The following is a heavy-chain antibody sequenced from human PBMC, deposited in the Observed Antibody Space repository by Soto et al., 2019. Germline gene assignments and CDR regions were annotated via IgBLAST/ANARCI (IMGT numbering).Heavy chain of an antibody. CDR3: TTGWTT. J-gene: IGHJ2*01. CDR1: GFTFSNAW. V-gene: IGHV3-15*01. D-gene: IGHD4-17*01. Sequence: VQLVESGGVLVKPGGSFRHSCAASGFTFSNAWMSWFRQAPGKGLEWVGRIKSKTDGGTTDYAAPVIGRFTISGDETKITLYLQMNSLKNEDVSVYYCTTGWTTWGRGTLVTVSS. CDR2: IKSKTDGGTT.